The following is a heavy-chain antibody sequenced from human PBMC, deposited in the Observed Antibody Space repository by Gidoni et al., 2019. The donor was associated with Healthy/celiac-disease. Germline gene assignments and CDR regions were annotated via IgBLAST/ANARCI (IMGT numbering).Heavy chain of an antibody. V-gene: IGHV3-30*18. D-gene: IGHD2-2*01. J-gene: IGHJ6*02. CDR3: AKVGRYCSSTSCRQKYYYYGMDV. CDR2: ISYDGSNK. Sequence: QVQLVESGGGVVQPGRSLRLSCAASGFTFSSYGMPWVRQAPGKGLEWVAVISYDGSNKYYADSVKGRFTISRDNAKNTLYLQMNSLRAEDTAVYYCAKVGRYCSSTSCRQKYYYYGMDVWGQGTTVTVSS. CDR1: GFTFSSYG.